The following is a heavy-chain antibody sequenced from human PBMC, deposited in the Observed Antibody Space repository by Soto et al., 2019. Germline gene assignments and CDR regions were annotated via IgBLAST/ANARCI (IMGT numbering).Heavy chain of an antibody. Sequence: SETLSLTCAVYGGSFSGYYWSWIRQPPGKGLEWIGEINHSGSTNYNPSLKSRVTISVDTSKNQFSLKLSSVTAADTAVYYCARGHHYYDSSGYYYGAFDIWGQGTMVTVSS. CDR2: INHSGST. V-gene: IGHV4-34*01. CDR1: GGSFSGYY. J-gene: IGHJ3*02. D-gene: IGHD3-22*01. CDR3: ARGHHYYDSSGYYYGAFDI.